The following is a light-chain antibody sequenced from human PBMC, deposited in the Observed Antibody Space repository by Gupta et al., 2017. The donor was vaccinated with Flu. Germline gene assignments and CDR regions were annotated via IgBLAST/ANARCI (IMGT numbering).Light chain of an antibody. J-gene: IGLJ3*02. CDR3: SSYIGSSTSWV. Sequence: QSAPTQPASVSGSPGQSITISCTAASSDVGSYNYVSWYQQHPGKAPKLMLYEVNNRPSGVSNRFSGSKSGNTASLTISGLQAEDEADYYCSSYIGSSTSWVFGGGTKLTVL. CDR1: SSDVGSYNY. CDR2: EVN. V-gene: IGLV2-14*01.